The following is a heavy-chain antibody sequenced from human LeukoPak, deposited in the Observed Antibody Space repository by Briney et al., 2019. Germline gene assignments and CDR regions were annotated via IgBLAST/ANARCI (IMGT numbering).Heavy chain of an antibody. CDR3: AELGITMIGGV. CDR2: ISSSGSTI. CDR1: GFTFSSYE. D-gene: IGHD3-10*02. V-gene: IGHV3-48*03. J-gene: IGHJ6*04. Sequence: PGGSLRLFCAASGFTFSSYEMNWVRQAPGKGLEWVSYISSSGSTIYYADSVKGRFTISRDNAKNSLYLQMNILRAEDTAVYYCAELGITMIGGVWGKGTTVTISS.